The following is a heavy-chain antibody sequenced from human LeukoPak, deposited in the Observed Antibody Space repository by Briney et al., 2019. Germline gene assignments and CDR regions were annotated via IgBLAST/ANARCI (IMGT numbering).Heavy chain of an antibody. V-gene: IGHV3-23*01. CDR1: GFTFSSYA. CDR3: AKRGTTYFDY. CDR2: ISDSGDSS. D-gene: IGHD1-7*01. Sequence: PGGSLRLSCAASGFTFSSYAMSWVRQAPGKGLEWASLISDSGDSSSFADSVKGRFTISRDNFRNTLDLQMSSLRAEDTAIYYCAKRGTTYFDYWGQGTLVTVSS. J-gene: IGHJ4*02.